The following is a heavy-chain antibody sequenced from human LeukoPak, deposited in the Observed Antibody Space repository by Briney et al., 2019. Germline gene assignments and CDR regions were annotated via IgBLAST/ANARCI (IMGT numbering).Heavy chain of an antibody. D-gene: IGHD3-3*02. Sequence: GESLKISCKASGYTFTSYYMHWVRQAPGQGLEWMGIINPSGGSTSYAQKFQGRVTMTRDTSTSTVYMELSSLRSEDTAVYYCARARIFGVALDPWGQGTLVTVSS. J-gene: IGHJ5*02. CDR1: GYTFTSYY. CDR3: ARARIFGVALDP. CDR2: INPSGGST. V-gene: IGHV1-46*01.